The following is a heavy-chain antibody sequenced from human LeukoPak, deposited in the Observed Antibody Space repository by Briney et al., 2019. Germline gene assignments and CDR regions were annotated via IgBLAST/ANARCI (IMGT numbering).Heavy chain of an antibody. CDR3: ARDLGPTWYYGMDV. CDR1: GFTFSSYA. J-gene: IGHJ6*02. D-gene: IGHD2/OR15-2a*01. V-gene: IGHV3-23*01. CDR2: ISGSGGST. Sequence: GGSLRLSCAASGFTFSSYAMSWVRQAPGKGLEWVSVISGSGGSTYYADSVKGRFTISRDNSKNTLYLQMNSLRAEDTAVYYCARDLGPTWYYGMDVWGQGTTVTVSS.